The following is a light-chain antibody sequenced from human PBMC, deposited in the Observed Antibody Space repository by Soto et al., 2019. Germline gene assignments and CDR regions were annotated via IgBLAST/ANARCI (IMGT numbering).Light chain of an antibody. J-gene: IGKJ1*01. CDR1: QSLFSKN. CDR3: QHYLSPVWT. CDR2: GVS. Sequence: EIVLTQSPDTLSLSPGERVTLSVRASQSLFSKNLNWFQQKTGQSPRLLIYGVSKRATGIPDRFSASGSGTDFTLTISRLEAEDFAVYFCQHYLSPVWTFGQGTKLEI. V-gene: IGKV3-20*01.